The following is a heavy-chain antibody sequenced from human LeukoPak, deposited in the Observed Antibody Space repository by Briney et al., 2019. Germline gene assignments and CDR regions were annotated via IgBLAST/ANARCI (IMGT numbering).Heavy chain of an antibody. Sequence: ASVKVSCKVSGYTLTELSMHWVRQAPGQGLEWMGIINPSGGSTSYAQKFQGRVTMTRDTSTSTVYMELSSLRSEGTAVYYCARDGSYGRLRLGELSLPFDYWGQGTLVTVSS. V-gene: IGHV1-46*01. CDR3: ARDGSYGRLRLGELSLPFDY. CDR2: INPSGGST. D-gene: IGHD3-16*02. J-gene: IGHJ4*02. CDR1: GYTLTELS.